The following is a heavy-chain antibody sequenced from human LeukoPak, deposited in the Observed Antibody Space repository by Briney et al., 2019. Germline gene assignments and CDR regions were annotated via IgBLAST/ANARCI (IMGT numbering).Heavy chain of an antibody. Sequence: PGGSLRLSCAASGFTFSRYWMRWVRQAPGKVLVWVSRINTDGSGTSYADSVKGRFTISRDNAKNTLYLQMNSLRAEDTAVYYCARDGLAAARDYWGQGTLVTVSS. V-gene: IGHV3-74*01. CDR1: GFTFSRYW. D-gene: IGHD6-13*01. CDR3: ARDGLAAARDY. CDR2: INTDGSGT. J-gene: IGHJ4*02.